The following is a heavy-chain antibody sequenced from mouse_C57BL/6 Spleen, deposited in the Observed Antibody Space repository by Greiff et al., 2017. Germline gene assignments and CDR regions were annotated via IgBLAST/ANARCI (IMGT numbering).Heavy chain of an antibody. D-gene: IGHD2-2*01. J-gene: IGHJ2*01. CDR3: PSTMVTTTYFDY. Sequence: EVKLVESGGGLVQPGGSMKLSCVASGFTFSNYWMNWVRQSPEKGLEWVAQIRLKSDNYATHYAESVKGRFTISREDSKSSVYLQMNNLRAEDAGIYYCPSTMVTTTYFDYWGQGTTLTVSS. CDR2: IRLKSDNYAT. CDR1: GFTFSNYW. V-gene: IGHV6-3*01.